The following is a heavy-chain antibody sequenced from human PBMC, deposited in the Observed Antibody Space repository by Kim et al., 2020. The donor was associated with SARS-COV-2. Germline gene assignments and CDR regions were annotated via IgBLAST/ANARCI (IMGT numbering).Heavy chain of an antibody. CDR1: GGSISSSSYY. V-gene: IGHV4-39*01. D-gene: IGHD3-16*01. CDR3: ARLFGGTGKYYFEY. J-gene: IGHJ4*02. CDR2: IYYSGPT. Sequence: SETLSLTCTVSGGSISSSSYYWGWIRQPPGKRLEWIGSIYYSGPTYYNPSLKIRVTISVDTSKNQFSLKLSSVTAADTAVYYCARLFGGTGKYYFEYCGQGTLVTVSS.